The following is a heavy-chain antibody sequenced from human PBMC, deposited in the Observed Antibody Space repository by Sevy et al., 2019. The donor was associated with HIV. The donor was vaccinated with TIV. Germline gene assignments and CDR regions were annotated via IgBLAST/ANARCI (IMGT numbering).Heavy chain of an antibody. D-gene: IGHD3-3*01. J-gene: IGHJ6*02. V-gene: IGHV4-39*01. CDR1: GGSISSSSYY. CDR3: ARHSVFWSGYYNYYGIDV. Sequence: SETLSLTCTVSGGSISSSSYYWGWIRQPPGKGLEWIGSIYYSGSTYYNPSLKSRVTISVDTSKNQFSLMLSSVTAADTAVYYCARHSVFWSGYYNYYGIDVWGQGTTVTVSS. CDR2: IYYSGST.